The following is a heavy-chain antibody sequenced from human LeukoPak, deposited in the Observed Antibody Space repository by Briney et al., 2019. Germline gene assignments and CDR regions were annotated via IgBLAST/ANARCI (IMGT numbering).Heavy chain of an antibody. D-gene: IGHD1-26*01. Sequence: GESLKISCKGSGSDFTSNWIGWVRPMPGKGGEWMGIIYPGDSDTRYSPSFQGQVTISANKSISTAYLQWSSLKASDTAMYYCARTSSLSGSYDGGFDYWGQGTLVTVSS. CDR2: IYPGDSDT. CDR1: GSDFTSNW. J-gene: IGHJ4*02. V-gene: IGHV5-51*01. CDR3: ARTSSLSGSYDGGFDY.